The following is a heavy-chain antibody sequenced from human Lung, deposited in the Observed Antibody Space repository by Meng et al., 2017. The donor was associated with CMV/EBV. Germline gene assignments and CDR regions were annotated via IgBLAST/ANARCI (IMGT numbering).Heavy chain of an antibody. J-gene: IGHJ4*02. CDR1: GYTFTSYA. CDR3: ARDVVVPAALTVRIDY. D-gene: IGHD2-2*01. V-gene: IGHV1-3*01. Sequence: QVQLGESGAEGKKPGASVKVSCKASGYTFTSYAIHWVRQAPGQRLEWMGWINGGNGKTKYSQKFQGRVTITRDTSASTAYMELSSLRSEDTAVYYCARDVVVPAALTVRIDYWGQGTLVTVSS. CDR2: INGGNGKT.